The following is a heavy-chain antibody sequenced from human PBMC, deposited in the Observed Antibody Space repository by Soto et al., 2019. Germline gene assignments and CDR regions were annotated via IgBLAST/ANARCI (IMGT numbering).Heavy chain of an antibody. CDR2: ISSTTNYI. V-gene: IGHV3-21*06. CDR3: ARESEDLTSNFDY. CDR1: GFTFTRYS. Sequence: XGSLILSCAASGFTFTRYSMNWVRQAPGKGLEWVSSISSTTNYIYYGDSMKGRFTISRDNAKNSLYLEMNSLRAEDTAVYYCARESEDLTSNFDYWGQGTLATVSS. J-gene: IGHJ4*02.